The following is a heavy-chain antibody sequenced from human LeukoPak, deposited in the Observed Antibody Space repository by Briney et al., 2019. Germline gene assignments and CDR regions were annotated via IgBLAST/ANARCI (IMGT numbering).Heavy chain of an antibody. J-gene: IGHJ4*02. V-gene: IGHV3-53*04. CDR3: GYVDTVTATGEY. D-gene: IGHD5-18*01. CDR2: LYTGGST. Sequence: GGSLRLSGAACWFDVSYKYVEWVRQAGEEGLEWGLFLYTGGSTHYADSVKGRFTITRHNSGSTVFLQMSSLSGEDPAVYFCGYVDTVTATGEYWRQGPLVTVSS. CDR1: WFDVSYKY.